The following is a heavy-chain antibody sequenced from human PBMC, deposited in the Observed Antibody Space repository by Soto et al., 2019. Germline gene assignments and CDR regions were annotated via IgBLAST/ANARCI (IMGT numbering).Heavy chain of an antibody. D-gene: IGHD3-3*01. Sequence: SETLSLTCTVSGGSISSYYWSWIRQPPGKGLEWIGYIYYSGSTNYNPSLKSRVTISVDTSKNQFSLKLSSVTAADTAVYYCARGAYYDFWSGYTPALNYYYYYGMDVWGQGTTVTVAS. V-gene: IGHV4-59*01. J-gene: IGHJ6*02. CDR3: ARGAYYDFWSGYTPALNYYYYYGMDV. CDR1: GGSISSYY. CDR2: IYYSGST.